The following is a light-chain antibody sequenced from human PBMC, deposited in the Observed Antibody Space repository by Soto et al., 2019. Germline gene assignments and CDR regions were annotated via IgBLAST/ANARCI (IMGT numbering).Light chain of an antibody. CDR2: DAS. CDR3: QQYTTYST. J-gene: IGKJ1*01. CDR1: QTINVW. V-gene: IGKV1-5*01. Sequence: DIQMTQSPSTLSASVGDRVPITCRASQTINVWLAWYQQKPGKAPNLLIYDASTLHSGAPSRFSGSGSGTEFTLTISRLQPDDFATYYCQQYTTYSTFGQGTKVEIK.